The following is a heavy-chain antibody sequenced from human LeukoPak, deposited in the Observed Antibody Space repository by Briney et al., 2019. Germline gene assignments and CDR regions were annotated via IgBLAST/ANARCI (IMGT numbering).Heavy chain of an antibody. CDR2: ISGSGGST. J-gene: IGHJ4*02. D-gene: IGHD3-10*01. V-gene: IGHV3-23*01. CDR1: GFTFSSYA. Sequence: RGSLRLSCAASGFTFSSYAMSWVRQAPGKGLEWVSAISGSGGSTYYADSVKGRFTISRDNSKNTLYLQMNSLRAEDTAVYYCAKTADYYGSGSPDYWGQGTLVTVSS. CDR3: AKTADYYGSGSPDY.